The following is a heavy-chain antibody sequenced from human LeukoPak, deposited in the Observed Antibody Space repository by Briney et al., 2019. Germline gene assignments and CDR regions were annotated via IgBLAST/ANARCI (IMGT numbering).Heavy chain of an antibody. D-gene: IGHD4-17*01. V-gene: IGHV3-9*01. Sequence: GGSLRLPCAASGFTFDDYAMHWVRQAPGKGLEWVSGISWNSGSIGYADSVKGRFTISRDNAKNSLYLQMNSLRAEDTALYYCAKDSDNTVTTDYYFDYWGQGTLVTVSS. CDR3: AKDSDNTVTTDYYFDY. CDR2: ISWNSGSI. CDR1: GFTFDDYA. J-gene: IGHJ4*02.